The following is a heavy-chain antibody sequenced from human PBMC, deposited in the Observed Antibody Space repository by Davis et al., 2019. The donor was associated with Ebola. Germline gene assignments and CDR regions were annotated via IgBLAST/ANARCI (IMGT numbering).Heavy chain of an antibody. CDR1: GFTFSSYS. D-gene: IGHD5-18*01. Sequence: PGGSLRLSCAASGFTFSSYSMTWVRQAPGKGLEWVSDITRSSSTIFYADSVKGRFTISRDNVKNSLYLQMNSLRDEDTAVYYCASGLRGYSYGNWFDTWGQGTLVTVSS. J-gene: IGHJ5*02. CDR3: ASGLRGYSYGNWFDT. CDR2: ITRSSSTI. V-gene: IGHV3-48*02.